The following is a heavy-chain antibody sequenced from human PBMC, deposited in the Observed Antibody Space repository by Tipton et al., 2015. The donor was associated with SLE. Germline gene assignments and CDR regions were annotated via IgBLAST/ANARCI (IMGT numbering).Heavy chain of an antibody. J-gene: IGHJ4*02. Sequence: TLSLTCAVSGGSINSGSHFWSWIRQPAGKGLEWIGRISTSGVPNYTSSLKSRVTISIDTSKNQFSLKLTSVTAADTAVYYCARVAPTEVFDYWGQGTLVTVSS. CDR3: ARVAPTEVFDY. D-gene: IGHD1-1*01. V-gene: IGHV4-61*02. CDR1: GGSINSGSHF. CDR2: ISTSGVP.